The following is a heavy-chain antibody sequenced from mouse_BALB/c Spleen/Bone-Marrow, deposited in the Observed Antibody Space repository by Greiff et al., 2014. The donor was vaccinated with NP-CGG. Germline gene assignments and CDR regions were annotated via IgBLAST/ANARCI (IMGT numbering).Heavy chain of an antibody. CDR2: IYPGDGDT. CDR3: ARGVPMDY. Sequence: VQLQQSGAELVRPGSSVKISCKAPGYAFSSYWMNWVKQRPGQGLEWIGQIYPGDGDTNYNGKLKGKATLTADKSSSTAYMQLSSLTSEDSAVYFCARGVPMDYWGQGTSVTVSS. V-gene: IGHV1-80*01. CDR1: GYAFSSYW. J-gene: IGHJ4*01.